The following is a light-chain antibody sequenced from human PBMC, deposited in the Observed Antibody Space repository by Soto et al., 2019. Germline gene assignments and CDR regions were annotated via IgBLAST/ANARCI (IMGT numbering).Light chain of an antibody. J-gene: IGKJ4*01. Sequence: DIQMTQSPSTLSASVGDRIVITCRASQSISSWLAWYQQKPGKAPKRLIYKASSLEGGVPSRFSGTGSGTECTLTITSLQPDDSATYFCHQYSSSHTFGGGTKVEIK. CDR3: HQYSSSHT. CDR2: KAS. CDR1: QSISSW. V-gene: IGKV1-5*03.